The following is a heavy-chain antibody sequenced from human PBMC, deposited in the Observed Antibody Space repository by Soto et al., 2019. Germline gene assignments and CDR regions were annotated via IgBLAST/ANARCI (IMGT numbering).Heavy chain of an antibody. CDR2: IYWNDDK. Sequence: SGPTLVNPTHTLTLTCTFSGFSLSTSGVGVGWIRQPPGKALDWLALIYWNDDKRYSPSLKSRLTITKDTSKNQVVLTMTNMDGGGEATYCCAQSGSYTAGRAFYPWGQG. CDR1: GFSLSTSGVG. V-gene: IGHV2-5*01. J-gene: IGHJ5*02. D-gene: IGHD6-19*01. CDR3: AQSGSYTAGRAFYP.